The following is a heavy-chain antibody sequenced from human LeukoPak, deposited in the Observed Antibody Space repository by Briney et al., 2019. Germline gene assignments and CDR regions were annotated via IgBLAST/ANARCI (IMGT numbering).Heavy chain of an antibody. CDR1: GDSVSSNSAA. V-gene: IGHV6-1*01. CDR2: TYYRSKWYN. Sequence: PSQTLSLTCTISGDSVSSNSAAWNWIRQSPSRGLEWLGRTYYRSKWYNDYAVSVKSRVTINPDTSKNQFSLQLNSVTPEDTAVYYCARGRYFDWLPMGGYFQHWGQGILVTVSS. D-gene: IGHD3-9*01. CDR3: ARGRYFDWLPMGGYFQH. J-gene: IGHJ1*01.